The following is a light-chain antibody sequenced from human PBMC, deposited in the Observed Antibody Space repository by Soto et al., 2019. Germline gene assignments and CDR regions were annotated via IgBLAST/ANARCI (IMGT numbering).Light chain of an antibody. CDR3: CSYTSSSTPVV. CDR1: SSDVGGYNY. J-gene: IGLJ2*01. V-gene: IGLV2-14*01. CDR2: EVS. Sequence: QSVLTQPAPVSGSPGQSITISCTGTSSDVGGYNYVSWYQQHPGKAPKLMIYEVSNRPSGVSNRFSGSKSGNTASLTISGLQAEDEADYYCCSYTSSSTPVVFGGGTKLTVL.